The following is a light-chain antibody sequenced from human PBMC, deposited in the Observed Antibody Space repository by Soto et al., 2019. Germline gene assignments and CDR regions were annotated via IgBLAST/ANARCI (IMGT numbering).Light chain of an antibody. Sequence: DIQMTQSPSTLSASVCERVTITFRASQSISSYLNWYQQKPGKAPKLLIYAASSLQSGVPSRFSGSGSGTDFTLTISSLQPEDFATYYCQQSYSTPITFGQGTDWRL. CDR3: QQSYSTPIT. CDR1: QSISSY. J-gene: IGKJ5*01. CDR2: AAS. V-gene: IGKV1-39*01.